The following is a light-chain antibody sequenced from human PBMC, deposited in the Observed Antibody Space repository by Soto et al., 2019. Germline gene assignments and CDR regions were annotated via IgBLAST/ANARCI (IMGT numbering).Light chain of an antibody. J-gene: IGKJ1*01. V-gene: IGKV1-5*03. CDR1: PIIDTW. CDR2: KVL. CDR3: QQYKSSWT. Sequence: DIQMTQSPSTLSASAGDRVIITCRASPIIDTWLAWYQQKSGKVPKVLICKVLNLESGAPSRFCGRGSGTEFALTISSLQPDDFATYYCQQYKSSWTFGQGTKVDIK.